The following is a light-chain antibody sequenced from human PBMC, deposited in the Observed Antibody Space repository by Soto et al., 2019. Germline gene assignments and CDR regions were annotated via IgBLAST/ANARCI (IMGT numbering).Light chain of an antibody. CDR3: QSYDSSLSVV. Sequence: QSVLRQPPSVSGAPGQRVTISCTGSSSNIGAGHDVHWYQQLPGTAPKLLIYLNGNRPSGVPDRFSGSKSGTSASLAITGLQAEDEADYYCQSYDSSLSVVFGGGTKLTVL. V-gene: IGLV1-40*01. CDR1: SSNIGAGHD. CDR2: LNG. J-gene: IGLJ2*01.